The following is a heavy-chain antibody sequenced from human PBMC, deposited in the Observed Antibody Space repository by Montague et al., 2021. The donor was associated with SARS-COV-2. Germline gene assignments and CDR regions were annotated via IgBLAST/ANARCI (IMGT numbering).Heavy chain of an antibody. CDR3: ARTRYFGILYYYDGMDV. D-gene: IGHD3-9*01. J-gene: IGHJ6*02. V-gene: IGHV2-70*01. Sequence: PALVKPTQTLTLTCTFSGFSLSTSGMCVSWIRQPPGKALEWLALIDWDDDKYYSTSLKTRLTNSKDTSKNQVVLTMTNMDPVDTATYYCARTRYFGILYYYDGMDVWGQGTMVTVSS. CDR2: IDWDDDK. CDR1: GFSLSTSGMC.